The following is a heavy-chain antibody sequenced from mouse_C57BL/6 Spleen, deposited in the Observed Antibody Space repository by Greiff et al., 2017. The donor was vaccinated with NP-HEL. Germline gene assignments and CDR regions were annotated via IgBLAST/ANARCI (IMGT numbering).Heavy chain of an antibody. CDR2: IYPGSGST. CDR3: ARERGSSHWYFDV. Sequence: VQLQQPGAELVKPGASVKMSCKASGYTFTSYWITWVKQRPGQGLEWIGDIYPGSGSTNYNEKFKSKATLTVDTSSSTAYMQLSSLTSEDSAVYYCARERGSSHWYFDVWGTGTTVTVSS. V-gene: IGHV1-55*01. D-gene: IGHD1-1*01. J-gene: IGHJ1*03. CDR1: GYTFTSYW.